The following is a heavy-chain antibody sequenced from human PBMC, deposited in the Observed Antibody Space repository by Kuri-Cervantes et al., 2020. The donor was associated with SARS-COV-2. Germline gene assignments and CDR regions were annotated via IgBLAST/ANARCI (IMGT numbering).Heavy chain of an antibody. Sequence: SETLSLTCAVYGGSFSGYYWSWIRQPPGKGLEWIGEINHSGSTNYNPSLKSRVTISVDTSKYQFSLKLSSVTAADTAVYYCARPGGFLDVWGKGTTVTVSS. J-gene: IGHJ6*04. CDR1: GGSFSGYY. CDR2: INHSGST. CDR3: ARPGGFLDV. D-gene: IGHD4-23*01. V-gene: IGHV4-34*01.